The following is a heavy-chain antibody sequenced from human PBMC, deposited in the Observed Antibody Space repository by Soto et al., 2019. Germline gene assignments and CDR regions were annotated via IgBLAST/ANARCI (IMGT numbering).Heavy chain of an antibody. CDR1: GFTFSSYA. CDR3: AKVKGVRYYYYGMDV. CDR2: ISGSGGST. V-gene: IGHV3-23*01. Sequence: GGSLRLSCAASGFTFSSYAMSWVRQAPGKGLEWVSAISGSGGSTYYADSVKGRFTISRDNSKNTLYLQMNSLRAEDTAVYYCAKVKGVRYYYYGMDVWGQGTTVTVSS. D-gene: IGHD2-21*01. J-gene: IGHJ6*02.